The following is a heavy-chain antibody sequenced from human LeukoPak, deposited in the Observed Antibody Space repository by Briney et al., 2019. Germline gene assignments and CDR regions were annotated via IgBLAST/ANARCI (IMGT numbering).Heavy chain of an antibody. D-gene: IGHD3-10*01. V-gene: IGHV4-34*01. Sequence: SETLSLTCAVYGGSFSGYYWSWIRQPPGKGLEWIGEINHSGSTNYNPSLMSRVTISVDTSKNQFSLKLSSVTAADTAVYYCARGLRTSRYYGSGSYASWGQGTLVTVSS. CDR1: GGSFSGYY. CDR2: INHSGST. CDR3: ARGLRTSRYYGSGSYAS. J-gene: IGHJ4*02.